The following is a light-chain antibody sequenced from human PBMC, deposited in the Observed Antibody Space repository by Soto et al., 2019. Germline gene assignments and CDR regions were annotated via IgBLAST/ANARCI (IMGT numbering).Light chain of an antibody. J-gene: IGLJ2*01. CDR2: SND. Sequence: QSVLTQSPSASGSSGQKVSISCSGSSSNIGSNTVNWYQLVPGTAPKLLIYSNDQRPSAVPGRFSGSKSGTSASLTISGLQSEDEADYYCATWDDSLNNVIFGGGTKFTVL. CDR1: SSNIGSNT. CDR3: ATWDDSLNNVI. V-gene: IGLV1-44*01.